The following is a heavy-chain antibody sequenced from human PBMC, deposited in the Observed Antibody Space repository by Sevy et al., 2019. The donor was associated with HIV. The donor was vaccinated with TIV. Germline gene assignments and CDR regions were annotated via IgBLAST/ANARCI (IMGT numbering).Heavy chain of an antibody. V-gene: IGHV3-9*01. CDR2: ISWNSGSI. CDR3: AKDIYSGSYYLGWYFVL. J-gene: IGHJ2*01. Sequence: GGSLRLSCAASGFTFDDYAMHWVRQAPGKGLEWVSGISWNSGSIGYADSVKGRFTISRDNAKNSLYLQMNSLRAEDTALYYCAKDIYSGSYYLGWYFVLWGRGTLVTVSS. CDR1: GFTFDDYA. D-gene: IGHD1-26*01.